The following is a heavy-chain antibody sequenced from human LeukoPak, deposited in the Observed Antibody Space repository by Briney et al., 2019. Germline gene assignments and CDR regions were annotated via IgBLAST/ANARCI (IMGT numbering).Heavy chain of an antibody. Sequence: ASVKVSCKASGGTFSSYAISWVRQAPGQGLEWMGGIIPIFGTANYAQKFQGRATITTDESTSTAYMELSSLRSEDTAVYYCARRIAAAAFDYWGQGTLVTVSS. V-gene: IGHV1-69*05. CDR3: ARRIAAAAFDY. D-gene: IGHD6-13*01. J-gene: IGHJ4*02. CDR2: IIPIFGTA. CDR1: GGTFSSYA.